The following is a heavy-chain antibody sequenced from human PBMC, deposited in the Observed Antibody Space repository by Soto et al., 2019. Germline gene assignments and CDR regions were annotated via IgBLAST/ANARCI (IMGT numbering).Heavy chain of an antibody. D-gene: IGHD3-10*01. CDR2: IVVGSGNT. J-gene: IGHJ4*02. CDR1: GFTFTSSA. Sequence: SVKVSCKASGFTFTSSAVQWVRQARGQRLEWIGWIVVGSGNTNYAQKFQERVTITRDMSTSTAYMGLRSLRSDDTAVYYCARDLPLYGSGSVNWGQGTLVTVSS. V-gene: IGHV1-58*01. CDR3: ARDLPLYGSGSVN.